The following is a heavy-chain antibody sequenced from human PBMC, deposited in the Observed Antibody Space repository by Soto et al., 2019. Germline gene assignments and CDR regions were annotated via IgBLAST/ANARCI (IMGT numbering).Heavy chain of an antibody. J-gene: IGHJ6*02. Sequence: PSETLSLPCTVSGDSITIGGYYWSWLRQPPGKGLEWIGYIYHSGGASYNSSLRGRAGISIDTSKNQFSLRLNAVTAADTATYYRARHYSGAWSQYYYYVLEVLDQETTVQVSS. CDR2: IYHSGGA. CDR1: GDSITIGGYY. V-gene: IGHV4-31*03. D-gene: IGHD2-15*01. CDR3: ARHYSGAWSQYYYYVLEV.